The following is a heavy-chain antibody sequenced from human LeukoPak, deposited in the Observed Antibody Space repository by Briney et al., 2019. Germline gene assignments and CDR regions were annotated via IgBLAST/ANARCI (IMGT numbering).Heavy chain of an antibody. J-gene: IGHJ4*02. D-gene: IGHD3-9*01. CDR1: GFTFRSYG. Sequence: QAGGSLSISCAAPGFTFRSYGMHQFRQAPRNRLEWVAVISYDGMNKYDADSVKVRFTISRDNSKNTLYLQMNSLRAEDTAVFFFSKQKPAYEILTGPIDYWGQGTLVTVSS. CDR3: SKQKPAYEILTGPIDY. CDR2: ISYDGMNK. V-gene: IGHV3-30*03.